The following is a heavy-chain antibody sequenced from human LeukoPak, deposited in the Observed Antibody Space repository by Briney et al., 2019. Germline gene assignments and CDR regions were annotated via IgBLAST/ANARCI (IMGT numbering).Heavy chain of an antibody. CDR2: IKLDGSEK. D-gene: IGHD1-1*01. V-gene: IGHV3-7*01. J-gene: IGHJ4*02. CDR1: GFTFSSYW. CDR3: ARDGTRWDFDY. Sequence: GGSLRLSCAASGFTFSSYWMSWVRQAPGKGLEWVATIKLDGSEKYYVDSVKGRFTISRDNAKNSLYLQMNSLRAEDTAVYYCARDGTRWDFDYWGQGTLVTVSS.